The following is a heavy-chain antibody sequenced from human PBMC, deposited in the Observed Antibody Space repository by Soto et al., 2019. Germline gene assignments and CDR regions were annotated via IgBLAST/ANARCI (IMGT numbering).Heavy chain of an antibody. V-gene: IGHV3-30-3*01. J-gene: IGHJ4*02. Sequence: PGGSLRLSCAASGFTFSSYAMHWVRQAPGKGLEWVAVISYDGSNKYYADSVKGRFTISRDNSKNTLYLQMNSLRAEDTAVYYCARVGGDGYKFDYWGQGTLVTVSS. CDR1: GFTFSSYA. CDR3: ARVGGDGYKFDY. D-gene: IGHD5-12*01. CDR2: ISYDGSNK.